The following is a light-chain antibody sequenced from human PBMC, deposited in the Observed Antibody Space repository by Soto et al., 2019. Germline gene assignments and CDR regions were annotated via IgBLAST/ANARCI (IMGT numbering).Light chain of an antibody. J-gene: IGKJ2*01. CDR1: QRVSSN. CDR2: GAS. Sequence: IGMTQSPATMSASPGDRATITCRASQRVSSNLAWYQHKPGKAPKLLIYGASTMATGIPAKFSGSGSGTDFTLTISSLQSEDFAIYYCQQYYSCPRTFGQGTKLEVK. V-gene: IGKV3-15*01. CDR3: QQYYSCPRT.